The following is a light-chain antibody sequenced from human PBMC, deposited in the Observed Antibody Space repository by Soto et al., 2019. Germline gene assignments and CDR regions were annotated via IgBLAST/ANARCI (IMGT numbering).Light chain of an antibody. Sequence: DVVMTQSPGSLAVSLGERATINCKSSQSVLYSSNNKNHLAWYQQKPGQPPKLLFYWASTRESGVPDRFSGSGSETDFTLTISALQAEDVAVYYCQQYYTTPPTFGPGTKVDIK. CDR2: WAS. V-gene: IGKV4-1*01. J-gene: IGKJ3*01. CDR1: QSVLYSSNNKNH. CDR3: QQYYTTPPT.